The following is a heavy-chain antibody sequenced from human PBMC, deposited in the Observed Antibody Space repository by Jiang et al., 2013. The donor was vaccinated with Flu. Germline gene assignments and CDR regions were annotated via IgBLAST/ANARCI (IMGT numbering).Heavy chain of an antibody. D-gene: IGHD5-18*01. V-gene: IGHV3-30-3*01. J-gene: IGHJ4*02. CDR3: ARDKGYSYGYIYY. Sequence: QLVESGGGVVQPGRSLRLSCAASGFTFSSYAMHWVRQAPGKGLEWVAVISYDGSNKYYADSVKGRFTISRDNSKNTLYLQMNSLRAEDTAVYYCARDKGYSYGYIYYWGQGTLVTVSS. CDR2: ISYDGSNK. CDR1: GFTFSSYA.